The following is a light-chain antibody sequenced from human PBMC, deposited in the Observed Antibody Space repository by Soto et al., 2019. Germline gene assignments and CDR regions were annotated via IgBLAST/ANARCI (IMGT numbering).Light chain of an antibody. Sequence: DIQMTQSPSTLSAFVGDRVTITCRASQSVSSSLAWYQQKPGKAPKLLIYDASTLESSVPSRFSGSGYGTEFTLTINSMQPGDFATYYCQQYESFSPYTFGQGTRLEIK. CDR2: DAS. CDR1: QSVSSS. J-gene: IGKJ2*01. V-gene: IGKV1-5*01. CDR3: QQYESFSPYT.